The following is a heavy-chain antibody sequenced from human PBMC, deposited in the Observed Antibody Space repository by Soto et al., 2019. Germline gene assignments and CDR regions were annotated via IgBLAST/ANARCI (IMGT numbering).Heavy chain of an antibody. V-gene: IGHV1-69*12. CDR2: IIPIFGTA. J-gene: IGHJ4*02. CDR1: GGTFSSYA. CDR3: AREGGLQWLVHSFDY. Sequence: QVQLVQSGAEVKKPGSSVKVSCKASGGTFSSYAISWVRQAPGQGLEWMGGIIPIFGTANYAQKFQARVTITADESTSTPNMELSSLRTDKTAVYYCAREGGLQWLVHSFDYCSQGTLVTV. D-gene: IGHD6-19*01.